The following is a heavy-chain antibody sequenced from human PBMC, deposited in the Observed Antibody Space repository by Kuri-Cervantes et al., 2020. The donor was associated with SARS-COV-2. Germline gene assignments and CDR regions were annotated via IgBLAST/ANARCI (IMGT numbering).Heavy chain of an antibody. CDR2: ISYDGSNK. Sequence: GGSLRLSCAASGFTVSSYAMHWVRQAPGKGLEWVALISYDGSNKFYADSVKGRFTISRDNSRNTLYLQMNSLRAEDTAVYYCARDRSDSSGYFDYWGQGTLVTVSS. V-gene: IGHV3-30*03. CDR3: ARDRSDSSGYFDY. D-gene: IGHD3-22*01. J-gene: IGHJ4*02. CDR1: GFTVSSYA.